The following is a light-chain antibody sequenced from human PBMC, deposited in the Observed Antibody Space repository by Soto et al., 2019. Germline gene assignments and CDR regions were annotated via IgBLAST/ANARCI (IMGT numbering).Light chain of an antibody. V-gene: IGKV3-15*01. CDR1: PSVSSN. CDR2: GAS. CDR3: QHYNNWPQYT. J-gene: IGKJ2*01. Sequence: EIVMPQSPATLSVSPGERATLSCRASPSVSSNLAWYQQKPGQAPRLLIYGASTMATGITARFSGSGSGTGFTLTSSSLQSEDVAVYYCQHYNNWPQYTFGQGTKVVIK.